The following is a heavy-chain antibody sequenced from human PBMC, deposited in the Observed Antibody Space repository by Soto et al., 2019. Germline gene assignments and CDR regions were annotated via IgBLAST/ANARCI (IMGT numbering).Heavy chain of an antibody. Sequence: SETLSLTCAVYGGSFSGCYWSWIRQPPGKGLEWIGEINHSGSTNYNPSLKSRVTISVDTSKNQFSLKLSSVTAADTAVYYCARDAYYDFWSGYSRWFDPWGQGTLVTVSS. V-gene: IGHV4-34*01. CDR1: GGSFSGCY. CDR2: INHSGST. J-gene: IGHJ5*02. D-gene: IGHD3-3*01. CDR3: ARDAYYDFWSGYSRWFDP.